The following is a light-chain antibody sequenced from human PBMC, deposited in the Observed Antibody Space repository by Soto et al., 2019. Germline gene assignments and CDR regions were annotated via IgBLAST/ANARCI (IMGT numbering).Light chain of an antibody. Sequence: QSVLTQPPSASGTPGQRVTISCSGSSSNIGSNYVYWYQQLPGTAPKLLIYRNNQRPSGVPGRFSGSKSGTSASLAISGLRSQDEADYYCAAWDDSLSGPSVVFGGGTKLTVL. V-gene: IGLV1-47*01. CDR3: AAWDDSLSGPSVV. CDR2: RNN. CDR1: SSNIGSNY. J-gene: IGLJ2*01.